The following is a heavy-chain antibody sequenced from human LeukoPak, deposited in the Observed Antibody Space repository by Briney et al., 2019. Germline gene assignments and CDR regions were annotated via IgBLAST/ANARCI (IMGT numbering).Heavy chain of an antibody. CDR3: ARAWTYYYDSSGYSDWFDP. D-gene: IGHD3-22*01. V-gene: IGHV3-33*01. CDR1: GFTFSSYG. J-gene: IGHJ5*02. CDR2: IWYDGSNK. Sequence: GGSLRLSCAASGFTFSSYGMHWVRQAPGKGLEWVAVIWYDGSNKYYADSVKGRFTISRDNSKNTLYLQMNSLRAEDTAVYYCARAWTYYYDSSGYSDWFDPRGQGTLVTVSS.